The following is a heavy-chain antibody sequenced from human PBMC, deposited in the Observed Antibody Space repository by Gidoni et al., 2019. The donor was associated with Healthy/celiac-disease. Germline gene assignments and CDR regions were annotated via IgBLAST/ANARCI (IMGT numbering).Heavy chain of an antibody. CDR1: GFTFSSYS. CDR2: ISSSSSYI. V-gene: IGHV3-21*01. J-gene: IGHJ6*02. Sequence: EVQLVESGGGLVKPGGSLRLSCAASGFTFSSYSMNWLRQAPGKGLEWVSSISSSSSYIYYADSVKGRFTISRDNAKNSLYLQMNSLRAEDTAVYYCARAWRSSSSWDTPYYYYYGMDVWGQGTTVTVSS. CDR3: ARAWRSSSSWDTPYYYYYGMDV. D-gene: IGHD6-6*01.